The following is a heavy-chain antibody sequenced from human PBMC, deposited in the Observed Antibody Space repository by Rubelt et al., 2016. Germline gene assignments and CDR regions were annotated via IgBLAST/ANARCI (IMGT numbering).Heavy chain of an antibody. CDR2: IKYDGSAT. CDR1: GFTLNNYW. D-gene: IGHD6-13*01. V-gene: IGHV3-74*01. CDR3: ARALLLNSNWYYFDY. Sequence: GFTLNNYWMHWVRQAPGKGLVWVSEIKYDGSATNYADSVKGRFTISRDSAMSTLYLQMSSLRAEDTAVYYCARALLLNSNWYYFDYWGQGTLVTVSS. J-gene: IGHJ4*02.